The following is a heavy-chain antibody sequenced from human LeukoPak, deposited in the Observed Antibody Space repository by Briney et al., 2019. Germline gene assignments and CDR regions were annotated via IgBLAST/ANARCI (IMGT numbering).Heavy chain of an antibody. D-gene: IGHD2-8*01. V-gene: IGHV3-7*01. CDR3: AAVYAEGYIDY. CDR2: IKQDASEK. CDR1: GFIFSNYW. Sequence: PGGSLRLSCAASGFIFSNYWMSWVRQAPGKGLEWVANIKQDASEKYYVVSVKGRFTISRDNAKNSLYLQMNSLRADDTAVYYCAAVYAEGYIDYWGQGTLVTVSS. J-gene: IGHJ4*02.